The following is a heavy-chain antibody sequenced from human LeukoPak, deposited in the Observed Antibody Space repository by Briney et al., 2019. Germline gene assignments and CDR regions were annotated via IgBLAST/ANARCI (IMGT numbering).Heavy chain of an antibody. CDR1: GGSISSSSHY. CDR3: ARHYDSSGYYYYYAMDV. CDR2: IFYTGRT. V-gene: IGHV4-39*01. Sequence: SETLSLTCAVSGGSISSSSHYWGWIRQPPGKGLEWIGSIFYTGRTSYNPSLKSRVTISVDTSKNQFSPKLSSVTAADTAVYFCARHYDSSGYYYYYAMDVWGQGTTVTVSS. J-gene: IGHJ6*02. D-gene: IGHD3-22*01.